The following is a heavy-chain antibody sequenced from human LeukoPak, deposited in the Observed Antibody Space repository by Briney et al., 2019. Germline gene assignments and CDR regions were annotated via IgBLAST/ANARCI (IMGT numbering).Heavy chain of an antibody. V-gene: IGHV3-64D*06. D-gene: IGHD4-17*01. J-gene: IGHJ4*02. CDR1: GFTFSSYA. CDR3: VKPQDYGDYYPYFDY. CDR2: ISSNGGST. Sequence: GGSLRLSCSASGFTFSSYAMHWVRQAPGKGLEYVSAISSNGGSTYYADSVKGRFTIPRDNSKNTLYLQMSSLRAEDTAVYYCVKPQDYGDYYPYFDYWGQGTLVTVSS.